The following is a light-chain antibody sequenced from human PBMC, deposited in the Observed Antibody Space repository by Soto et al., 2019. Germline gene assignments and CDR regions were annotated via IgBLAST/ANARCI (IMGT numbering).Light chain of an antibody. Sequence: IQMTQSPSTLSASIGDRVTITCRASQPLSNWLAWYQQKPGKAPKLLIYKASTLESGVPSRFSGSESGTEFTITISSVQPADFGPYSCQLYSSYSPWTFGQGTKVDIE. CDR2: KAS. J-gene: IGKJ1*01. CDR1: QPLSNW. V-gene: IGKV1-5*03. CDR3: QLYSSYSPWT.